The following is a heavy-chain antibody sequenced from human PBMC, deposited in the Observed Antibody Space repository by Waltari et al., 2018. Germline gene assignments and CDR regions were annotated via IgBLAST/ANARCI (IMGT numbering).Heavy chain of an antibody. CDR2: ISSSSSYI. CDR1: GFTFSSYS. CDR3: ARLITMIVASGDAFDI. Sequence: EVQLVESGGGLVKPGGSLRLSCAASGFTFSSYSMNWVRQAPGKGLEWVSSISSSSSYIYYADSVKGRFTISRDNAKNSLYLQMNSLRAEDTAVYYCARLITMIVASGDAFDIWGQGTMVTVSS. J-gene: IGHJ3*02. V-gene: IGHV3-21*01. D-gene: IGHD3-22*01.